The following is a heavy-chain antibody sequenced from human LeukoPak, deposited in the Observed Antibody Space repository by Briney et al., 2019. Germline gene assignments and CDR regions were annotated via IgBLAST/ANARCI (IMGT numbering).Heavy chain of an antibody. D-gene: IGHD3-10*01. Sequence: GSLRLSCAASGFTFSSYAMHWVRQAPGKGLEYVSAISSNGGSTYYANSVKGRFTISRDNSKNTLYLQMGSLRAEDMAVYYCARGQAWFGLDHWGQGTLVTVSS. CDR1: GFTFSSYA. V-gene: IGHV3-64*01. CDR2: ISSNGGST. CDR3: ARGQAWFGLDH. J-gene: IGHJ4*02.